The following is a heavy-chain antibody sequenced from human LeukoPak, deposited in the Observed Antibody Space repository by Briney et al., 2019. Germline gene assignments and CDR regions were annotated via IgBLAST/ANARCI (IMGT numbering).Heavy chain of an antibody. CDR3: AGGGGLNV. V-gene: IGHV3-7*03. J-gene: IGHJ6*02. Sequence: GGSLRLSCAASGFTFSSYWMNWARQAPGKGLEWVASINHNGNVNYYVDSVKGRFTISRDNAKNSLYLQMSNLRAEDTAVYFCAGGGGLNVWGQGATVTVSS. CDR2: INHNGNVN. CDR1: GFTFSSYW. D-gene: IGHD3-16*01.